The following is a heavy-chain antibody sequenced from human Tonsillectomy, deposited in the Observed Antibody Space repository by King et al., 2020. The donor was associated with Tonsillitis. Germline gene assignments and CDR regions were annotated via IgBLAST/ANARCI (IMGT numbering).Heavy chain of an antibody. CDR3: AKDMSMWGENYYYGMDV. Sequence: VQLVESGGGLVQPGRSLRLSCAASGFTFDDYAMHWVRQAPGKGLEWVSGISWNSGSIGYADSVKGRFTISRDNAKNYLYLQMNSLRAEDTALYYCAKDMSMWGENYYYGMDVWGQGTTVTVSS. V-gene: IGHV3-9*01. CDR1: GFTFDDYA. D-gene: IGHD2/OR15-2a*01. J-gene: IGHJ6*02. CDR2: ISWNSGSI.